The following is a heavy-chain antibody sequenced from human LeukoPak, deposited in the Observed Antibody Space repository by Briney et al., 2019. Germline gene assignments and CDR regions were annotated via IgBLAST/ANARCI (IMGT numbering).Heavy chain of an antibody. D-gene: IGHD2-15*01. J-gene: IGHJ4*02. CDR2: INPNSGGT. CDR3: ASSDCSGGSCHPFDY. V-gene: IGHV1-2*02. Sequence: ASVKVSCKASGYTFTGYYMHWVRQAPGQGLEWMGWINPNSGGTNYAQKFQGRVTMTRDTSISTAYMELSRLRSDDTAVYYCASSDCSGGSCHPFDYWGQGTLVTVSS. CDR1: GYTFTGYY.